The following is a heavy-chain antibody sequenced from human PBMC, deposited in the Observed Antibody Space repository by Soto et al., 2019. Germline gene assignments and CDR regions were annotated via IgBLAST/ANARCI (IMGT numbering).Heavy chain of an antibody. V-gene: IGHV4-30-4*02. Sequence: SDTLSLTCTVSGGSISSGDYYWSWIRQPPGKGLEWIGYIYYSGSTYYNPSLKSRVTISVDTSKNQFSLKLSSVTAADTAVYYCARVSELRGFCDYWGQGTLVNVSS. D-gene: IGHD1-7*01. CDR3: ARVSELRGFCDY. J-gene: IGHJ4*02. CDR2: IYYSGST. CDR1: GGSISSGDYY.